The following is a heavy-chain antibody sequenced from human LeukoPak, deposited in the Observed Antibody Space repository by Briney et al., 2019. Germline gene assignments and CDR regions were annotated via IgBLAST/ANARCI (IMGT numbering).Heavy chain of an antibody. D-gene: IGHD3-10*01. J-gene: IGHJ4*02. V-gene: IGHV3-48*01. Sequence: GGSLRLSCAASGFTFSSYSMNWVRQAPGKGLEWVSYISSSSSTIYYADSVKGRFTISRDNTKNSLYLQMNSLRAEDTAVYYCARDQESITMVRGVISDWGQGTLVTVSS. CDR3: ARDQESITMVRGVISD. CDR1: GFTFSSYS. CDR2: ISSSSSTI.